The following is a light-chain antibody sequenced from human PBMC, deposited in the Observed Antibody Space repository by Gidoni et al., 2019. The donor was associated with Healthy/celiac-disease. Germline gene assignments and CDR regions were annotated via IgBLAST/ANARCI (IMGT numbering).Light chain of an antibody. Sequence: DIQITQSPSSLSASVGDRVTITCRASQSISSYLHWYQQKPGKAPKLLIYAASSLQSGVPSRFSGSGSGTDFTLTISSLQPEDCATYYCQQSYSTPRTFGGGTKVEIK. CDR2: AAS. J-gene: IGKJ4*02. CDR3: QQSYSTPRT. CDR1: QSISSY. V-gene: IGKV1-39*01.